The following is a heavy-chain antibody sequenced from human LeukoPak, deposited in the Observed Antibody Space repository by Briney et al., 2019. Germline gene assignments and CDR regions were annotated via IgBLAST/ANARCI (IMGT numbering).Heavy chain of an antibody. D-gene: IGHD4-17*01. CDR2: MNPNNGDS. Sequence: GASVKVSCKASGYTFTNYHINWVRQATGQGLEWMGWMNPNNGDSGYAQKFQGRVTITRDTSISTSYMELRSLRSDDTAVYFCARTTSFTTSGYDYWGQGTRVTVSS. CDR1: GYTFTNYH. J-gene: IGHJ4*02. CDR3: ARTTSFTTSGYDY. V-gene: IGHV1-8*03.